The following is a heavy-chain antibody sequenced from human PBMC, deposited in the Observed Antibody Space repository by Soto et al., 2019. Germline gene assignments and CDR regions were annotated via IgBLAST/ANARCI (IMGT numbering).Heavy chain of an antibody. J-gene: IGHJ5*02. CDR1: GGSINSYY. V-gene: IGHV4-59*08. Sequence: SETLSLTCTVSGGSINSYYWSWIRQPPGKGLEWIGYIYYSGSTNYNPSLKSRVTMSADTSKNQFSLKLSSVTAADTAVYYCARWGVDTAMVTEWFDPWGQGTLVTV. CDR3: ARWGVDTAMVTEWFDP. CDR2: IYYSGST. D-gene: IGHD5-18*01.